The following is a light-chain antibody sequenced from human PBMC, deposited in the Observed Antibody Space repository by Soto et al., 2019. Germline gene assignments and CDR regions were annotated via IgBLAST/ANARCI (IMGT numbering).Light chain of an antibody. CDR3: QQHNTYSRT. V-gene: IGKV1-5*03. J-gene: IGKJ1*01. CDR1: QSISGW. CDR2: QAS. Sequence: DIQMTQSPPTLSASVGGRVTITCRASQSISGWLAWYQQKPGKAPNLLIYQASTLESGVPSRFSGSGSGTEFTLTISSLQPDDFATYHCQQHNTYSRTFGQGTKVEIK.